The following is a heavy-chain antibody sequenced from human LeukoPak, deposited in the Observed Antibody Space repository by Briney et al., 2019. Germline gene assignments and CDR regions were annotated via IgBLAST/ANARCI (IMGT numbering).Heavy chain of an antibody. CDR1: GFTVSNNY. Sequence: GGSLRLSCAASGFTVSNNYMSWVRQAPGKGLEWVAVIWYDGGNKYYAGSVKGRFTISRDNSKNTLYLEMNSLRAEDTAVYYCARSTYGSGSYNLGYWGQGTLVTVSS. CDR2: IWYDGGNK. J-gene: IGHJ4*02. V-gene: IGHV3-33*08. CDR3: ARSTYGSGSYNLGY. D-gene: IGHD3-10*01.